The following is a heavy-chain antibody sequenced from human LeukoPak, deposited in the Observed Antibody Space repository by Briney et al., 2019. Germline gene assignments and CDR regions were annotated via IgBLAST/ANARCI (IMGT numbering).Heavy chain of an antibody. J-gene: IGHJ3*02. CDR2: IREDGSET. CDR3: VRSSDMTGDLHDAFDI. Sequence: GGSLRLSCEASGFTFSRYWMSWVRQAPGKGLEWVASIREDGSETYPADSVRGRFTFSRDNAKNSLYLQMNSLRVEDTAVYYCVRSSDMTGDLHDAFDIWGRGTMVTVSS. D-gene: IGHD7-27*01. CDR1: GFTFSRYW. V-gene: IGHV3-7*01.